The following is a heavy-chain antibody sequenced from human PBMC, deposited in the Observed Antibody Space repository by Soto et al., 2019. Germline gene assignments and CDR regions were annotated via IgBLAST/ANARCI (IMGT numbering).Heavy chain of an antibody. D-gene: IGHD1-1*01. J-gene: IGHJ6*02. V-gene: IGHV4-61*01. CDR1: GGFVNSDTHS. CDR3: ARASGRATTWGMDV. Sequence: PSETLSLTCTVSGGFVNSDTHSWSWIRQTPGKRLEWIGFIYSGGSTKNPSLRSRVTMSVDTSKNQFSLKLRSVIVADTAVYYCARASGRATTWGMDVWGQGTTVTVSS. CDR2: IYSGGST.